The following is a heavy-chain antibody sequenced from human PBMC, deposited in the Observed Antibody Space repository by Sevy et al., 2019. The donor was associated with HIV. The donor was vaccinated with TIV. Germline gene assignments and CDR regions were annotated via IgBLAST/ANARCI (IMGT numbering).Heavy chain of an antibody. CDR1: GFTFSSYA. V-gene: IGHV3-23*01. D-gene: IGHD1-20*01. Sequence: GESLKISCAASGFTFSSYAMSWVRQAPGKGLEWVSAISGSGGSTYYADSVKGRFTISRDNSKITLYLQMNSLRAEDTAVYYCAKDGYKPSVGDENYYYYYMDVWGKGTTVTVSS. CDR3: AKDGYKPSVGDENYYYYYMDV. J-gene: IGHJ6*03. CDR2: ISGSGGST.